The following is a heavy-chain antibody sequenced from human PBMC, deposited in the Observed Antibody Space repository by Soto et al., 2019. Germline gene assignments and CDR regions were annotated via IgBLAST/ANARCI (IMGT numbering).Heavy chain of an antibody. CDR2: IYYSGST. CDR1: GGSISSYY. CDR3: ARDLVPAPEGYSGMDV. Sequence: PSETLSLTCTVSGGSISSYYWIWIRQPPGKGLEWIGYIYYSGSTNYNPSLKSRVTISVDTSKNQFSLKLSSVTAADTAVYYCARDLVPAPEGYSGMDVWGQGTTVTVSS. D-gene: IGHD2-21*01. J-gene: IGHJ6*02. V-gene: IGHV4-59*01.